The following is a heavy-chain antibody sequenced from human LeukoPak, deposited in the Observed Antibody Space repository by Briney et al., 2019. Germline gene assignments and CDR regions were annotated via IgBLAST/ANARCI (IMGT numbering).Heavy chain of an antibody. V-gene: IGHV3-72*01. J-gene: IGHJ4*02. CDR3: ARVGSSGWEDY. CDR2: IRNKANSYTT. D-gene: IGHD6-19*01. Sequence: PGGSLRLSCAASGFTFSDHYMDWVRQAPGKGLEWVGRIRNKANSYTTEYAASVKGRFTISRDDSKNSLYLQINSLKIEDTAVYYCARVGSSGWEDYWGQGTLVTVSS. CDR1: GFTFSDHY.